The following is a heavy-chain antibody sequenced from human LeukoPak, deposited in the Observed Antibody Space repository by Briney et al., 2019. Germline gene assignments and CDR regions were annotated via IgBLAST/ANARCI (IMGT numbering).Heavy chain of an antibody. Sequence: RASVKVSCKASGGTFSSYAISWVRQAPGQGLEWMGGIIPIFGTANYAQKFQGRVTITADESTSTAYMELSSLRSDDTAVYYCARDGSGWPFDYWGQGTLVTVSS. D-gene: IGHD6-19*01. CDR3: ARDGSGWPFDY. CDR2: IIPIFGTA. CDR1: GGTFSSYA. V-gene: IGHV1-69*13. J-gene: IGHJ4*02.